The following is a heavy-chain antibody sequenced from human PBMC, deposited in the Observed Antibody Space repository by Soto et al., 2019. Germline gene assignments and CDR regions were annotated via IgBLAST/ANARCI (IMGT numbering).Heavy chain of an antibody. Sequence: PGGSLRLSCAASGFTFSTYLMHWVRQSPGQGLVWVSRTNSDESSTSYADSVKGRFTISRDNAKNTLYLQMNGLRAEDTAVYYCARAAYYYGSGPGPLDVWGQGTTVTVSS. CDR3: ARAAYYYGSGPGPLDV. V-gene: IGHV3-74*01. D-gene: IGHD3-10*01. CDR2: TNSDESST. CDR1: GFTFSTYL. J-gene: IGHJ6*02.